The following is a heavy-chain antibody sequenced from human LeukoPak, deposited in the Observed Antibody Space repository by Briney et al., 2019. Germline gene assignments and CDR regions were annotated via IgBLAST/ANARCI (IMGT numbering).Heavy chain of an antibody. V-gene: IGHV7-4-1*02. CDR1: GYTFTIYA. Sequence: GASVRVSCKASGYTFTIYAMNWVRQAPGQGLEWMGWINTNTGNPTYAQGFTGRFVFSLDTSVSTAYLQISSLKAEDTAVYYCARVEYSSGWYRQYFQHWGQGTLVTVSS. CDR2: INTNTGNP. CDR3: ARVEYSSGWYRQYFQH. D-gene: IGHD6-19*01. J-gene: IGHJ1*01.